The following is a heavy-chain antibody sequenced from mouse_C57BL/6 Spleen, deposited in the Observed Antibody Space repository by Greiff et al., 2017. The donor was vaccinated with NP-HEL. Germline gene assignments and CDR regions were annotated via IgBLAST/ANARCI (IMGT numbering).Heavy chain of an antibody. CDR2: IAPANGNT. CDR3: ARRNYYGSSYDAMDY. Sequence: VQLQQSVAELVRPGASVKLSCTASGFNIKNTYMHWVKQRPEQGLEWIGRIAPANGNTKYAPKFQGKAPITADTSSNTAYLQRSSLTSEDTAIYYCARRNYYGSSYDAMDYWGQGTSVTVSS. D-gene: IGHD1-1*01. J-gene: IGHJ4*01. V-gene: IGHV14-3*01. CDR1: GFNIKNTY.